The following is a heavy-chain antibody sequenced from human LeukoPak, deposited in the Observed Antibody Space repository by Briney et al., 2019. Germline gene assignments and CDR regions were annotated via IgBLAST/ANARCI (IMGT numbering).Heavy chain of an antibody. J-gene: IGHJ4*02. CDR1: GYTFTGYY. V-gene: IGHV1-2*02. CDR3: ARARDSSGYYYNY. Sequence: GASVKVSCKASGYTFTGYYMHWVRQAPGQGLEWMGWINPNSGGTNYAQKFQGRVTMTRDTSISTAYMELSRLRSDDTAVYYCARARDSSGYYYNYWGQGTLVTVSS. CDR2: INPNSGGT. D-gene: IGHD3-22*01.